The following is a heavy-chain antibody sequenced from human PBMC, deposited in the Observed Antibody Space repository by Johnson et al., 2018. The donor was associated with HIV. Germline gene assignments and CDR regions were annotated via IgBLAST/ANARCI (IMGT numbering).Heavy chain of an antibody. CDR3: AKDRGSYYFYAFDV. Sequence: VQLVESGGDLVQPGGSLRLSCLASGFPFSQYWMSWVRQAPGKGLEWVSAISGSGGSTYYADSVKGRFTISRDNSKNTLYLQMNSLRAEDTAVYYCAKDRGSYYFYAFDVWGQGTMVTVSS. V-gene: IGHV3-23*04. J-gene: IGHJ3*01. CDR1: GFPFSQYW. D-gene: IGHD1-26*01. CDR2: ISGSGGST.